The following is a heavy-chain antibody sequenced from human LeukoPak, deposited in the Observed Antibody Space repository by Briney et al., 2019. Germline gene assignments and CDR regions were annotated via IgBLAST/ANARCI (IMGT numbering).Heavy chain of an antibody. V-gene: IGHV3-43*01. CDR2: ISWDGGST. CDR3: AKQYYDILTGYSTPFDY. J-gene: IGHJ4*02. D-gene: IGHD3-9*01. CDR1: GFTFSSYS. Sequence: GGSLRLSCAASGFTFSSYSMNWVRQAPGKGLEWVSLISWDGGSTYYADSVKGRFTISRDNSKNSLYLQMNSLRTEDTALYYCAKQYYDILTGYSTPFDYWGQGTLVTVSS.